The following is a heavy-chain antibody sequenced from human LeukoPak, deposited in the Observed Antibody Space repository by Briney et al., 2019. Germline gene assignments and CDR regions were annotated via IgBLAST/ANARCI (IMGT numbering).Heavy chain of an antibody. CDR1: GYTFTSYY. V-gene: IGHV1-46*01. CDR2: INPSGGST. D-gene: IGHD3-3*01. J-gene: IGHJ2*01. CDR3: ARDQGLRFYFHRARDWYFDL. Sequence: VAPVKVSCKASGYTFTSYYMHWVRQAPGQGLEWMGIINPSGGSTSYAQKFQGRVTMTRDTATSTVYMELSSLRSEDTAVYYCARDQGLRFYFHRARDWYFDLWGRGTLVTVSS.